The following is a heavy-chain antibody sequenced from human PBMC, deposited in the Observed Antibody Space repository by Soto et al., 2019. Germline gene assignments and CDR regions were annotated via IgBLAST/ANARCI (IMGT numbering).Heavy chain of an antibody. CDR1: GYIFIDYW. D-gene: IGHD2-15*01. J-gene: IGHJ4*02. CDR2: VYPRDSDT. Sequence: GESLKISCKASGYIFIDYWMGWVRQRPGKGLEWMGIVYPRDSDTRYSPSFQGQVTISADRSTGTAFLRWRSLKASDTALYYCARPPLPGYSIHFNSWGQGTLVTVSS. CDR3: ARPPLPGYSIHFNS. V-gene: IGHV5-51*01.